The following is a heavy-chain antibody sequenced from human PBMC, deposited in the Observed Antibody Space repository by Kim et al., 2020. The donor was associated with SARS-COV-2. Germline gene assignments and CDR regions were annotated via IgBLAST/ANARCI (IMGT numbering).Heavy chain of an antibody. CDR3: ARDEGSSWYYYYYYGMDD. Sequence: GGSLRLSCAASGFNLSSYEMNWVRQAPGKGLEWVSYISSSGSTIYYADSVKGRFTISRDNAKNSLYLQMNSLRAEDTAVYYCARDEGSSWYYYYYYGMDDWGQGTTVTVSS. CDR2: ISSSGSTI. CDR1: GFNLSSYE. J-gene: IGHJ6*02. D-gene: IGHD6-13*01. V-gene: IGHV3-48*03.